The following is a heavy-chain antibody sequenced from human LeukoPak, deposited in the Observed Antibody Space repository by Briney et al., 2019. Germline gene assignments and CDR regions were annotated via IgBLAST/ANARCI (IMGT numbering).Heavy chain of an antibody. D-gene: IGHD3-10*01. CDR2: INHSGST. CDR3: ARSITMVRGVIRDY. V-gene: IGHV4-34*01. Sequence: PSETLSLTCAVYGGSFSGYYWSWIRQPPGKGLEWIGEINHSGSTNYNPSLKSRVTISVDTSKNQFSLKLSSVTAADTAVYYCARSITMVRGVIRDYWGQGTLVTVSS. J-gene: IGHJ4*02. CDR1: GGSFSGYY.